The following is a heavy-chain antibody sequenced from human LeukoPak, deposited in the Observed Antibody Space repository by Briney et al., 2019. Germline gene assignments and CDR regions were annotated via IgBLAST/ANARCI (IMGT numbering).Heavy chain of an antibody. CDR3: ARTWFGEFPFDY. Sequence: ASVKVSCKASGYTFTSYAMHWVRQAPGQRLEWMGWINAGNGNTKYSQKFQGRVTITRDTSASTAYMELSSLRSEDTAVYYCARTWFGEFPFDYWGQGTLVTVSS. V-gene: IGHV1-3*01. CDR2: INAGNGNT. J-gene: IGHJ4*02. D-gene: IGHD3-10*01. CDR1: GYTFTSYA.